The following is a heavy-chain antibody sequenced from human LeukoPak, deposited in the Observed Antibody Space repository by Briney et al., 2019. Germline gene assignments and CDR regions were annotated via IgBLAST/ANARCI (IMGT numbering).Heavy chain of an antibody. V-gene: IGHV3-23*01. Sequence: GGSLRLSCAASGFTFSSYAMSWVRQAPGGGLEWVSAISGSGASTYYADSVKGRFTISRDNSKNTLYLQMNSLRGEDTALYYCANRLGYCSNADCYWGQGALVTVSS. CDR2: ISGSGAST. CDR3: ANRLGYCSNADCY. J-gene: IGHJ4*02. D-gene: IGHD2-2*01. CDR1: GFTFSSYA.